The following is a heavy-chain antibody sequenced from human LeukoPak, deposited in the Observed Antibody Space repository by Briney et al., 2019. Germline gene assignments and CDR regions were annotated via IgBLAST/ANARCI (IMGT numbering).Heavy chain of an antibody. D-gene: IGHD6-13*01. V-gene: IGHV3-64*04. CDR3: AKGENWQQLVHF. Sequence: GGSLRLSCSASGFTFSNLAMHWVRQAPGKGLEYVSAISGNGGTTYYADSVKGRFTISRDNSKNTLYLQMNSLRAEDTAVYYCAKGENWQQLVHFWGQGTLVTVSS. CDR1: GFTFSNLA. CDR2: ISGNGGTT. J-gene: IGHJ4*02.